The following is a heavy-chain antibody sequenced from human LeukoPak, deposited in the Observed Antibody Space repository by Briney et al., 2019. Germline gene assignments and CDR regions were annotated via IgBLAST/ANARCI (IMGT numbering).Heavy chain of an antibody. V-gene: IGHV3-7*01. Sequence: GGSLRLSCAASGFTFSSYWMSWVRQAPGKGLEWVANIKQDGREKYSVDSVKGRFTISRDNAENALYLQMNSLRREDTAVYYCARVEDYDILTGFDYWGQGTLVTVSS. CDR2: IKQDGREK. CDR3: ARVEDYDILTGFDY. D-gene: IGHD3-9*01. J-gene: IGHJ4*02. CDR1: GFTFSSYW.